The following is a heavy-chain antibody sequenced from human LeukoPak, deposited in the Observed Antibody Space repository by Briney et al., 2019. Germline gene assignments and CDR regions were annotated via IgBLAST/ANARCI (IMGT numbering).Heavy chain of an antibody. CDR1: GYTFTSYG. CDR2: ISAYNGNT. CDR3: ARGRSSTSCYEYYYYYGMDV. V-gene: IGHV1-18*01. Sequence: ASVKVSCKASGYTFTSYGISWVRQAPGQGLEWMGWISAYNGNTNYAQKLQGRVTMTTDTSTSTAYMELRSLRSDDTAVYYCARGRSSTSCYEYYYYYGMDVWGQGTTVIVSS. D-gene: IGHD2-2*01. J-gene: IGHJ6*02.